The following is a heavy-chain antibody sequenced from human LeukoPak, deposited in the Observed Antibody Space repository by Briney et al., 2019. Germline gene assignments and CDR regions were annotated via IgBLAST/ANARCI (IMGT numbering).Heavy chain of an antibody. D-gene: IGHD3-22*01. Sequence: ASVKVSCKASGGTFSSYAISWVRQAPGQGLEWMGRIIPIFGIANYAQKFQGRVTITAGKSTSTAYMELSSLRSEDTAVYYCATNYYDSSGYYGYFDYWGQGTLVTVSS. CDR3: ATNYYDSSGYYGYFDY. V-gene: IGHV1-69*04. CDR1: GGTFSSYA. CDR2: IIPIFGIA. J-gene: IGHJ4*02.